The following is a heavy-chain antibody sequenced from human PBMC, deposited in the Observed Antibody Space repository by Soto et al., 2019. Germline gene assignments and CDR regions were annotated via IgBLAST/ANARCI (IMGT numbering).Heavy chain of an antibody. CDR1: GGSISSSSYY. D-gene: IGHD2-2*01. V-gene: IGHV4-39*01. CDR2: IYYSGST. J-gene: IGHJ4*02. Sequence: QLQLQESGPGLVKPSETLSLTCTVSGGSISSSSYYWGWIRQPPGKGLEWIGSIYYSGSTYYNPSLKSRVTISVDTSKNQFSLKLSDVTAADTAGYYCATPSYCSSTSCYAFDYWGQGTLVTVSS. CDR3: ATPSYCSSTSCYAFDY.